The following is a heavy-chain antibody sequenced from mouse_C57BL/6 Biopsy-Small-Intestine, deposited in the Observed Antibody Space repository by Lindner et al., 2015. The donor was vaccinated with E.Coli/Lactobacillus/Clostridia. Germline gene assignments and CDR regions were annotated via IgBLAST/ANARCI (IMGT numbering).Heavy chain of an antibody. J-gene: IGHJ2*01. Sequence: VQLQESGPELVKPGASVKISCKASGYSFTSYYIHWVKQRPGQGLEWIGWIYPGSGNTKYNEKFKGKATLTADTSSSTAYMQLSSLTSEDSAVYYCARDGYYVGYFDYWGQGTTLTVSS. D-gene: IGHD2-3*01. V-gene: IGHV1-66*01. CDR3: ARDGYYVGYFDY. CDR2: IYPGSGNT. CDR1: GYSFTSYY.